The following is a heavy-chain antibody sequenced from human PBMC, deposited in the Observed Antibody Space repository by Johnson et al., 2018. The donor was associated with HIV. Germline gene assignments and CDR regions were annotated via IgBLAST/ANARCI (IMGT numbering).Heavy chain of an antibody. V-gene: IGHV3-33*08. D-gene: IGHD5-12*01. CDR2: IQSDGKSK. Sequence: QVQLVESGGGVVQPGRSLRLSCAASGFTFSSYGMNWVRQAPGKGLEWVAFIQSDGKSKVYADSVKGRFTISRDNSKNSLYLQMNSLRAEVTAVYYCAREGGYNGYEGVSHTIDAFDVWGQGTRVTVSA. CDR3: AREGGYNGYEGVSHTIDAFDV. J-gene: IGHJ3*01. CDR1: GFTFSSYG.